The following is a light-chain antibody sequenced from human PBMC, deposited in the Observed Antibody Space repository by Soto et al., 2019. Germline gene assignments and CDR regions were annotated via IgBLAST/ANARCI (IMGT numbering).Light chain of an antibody. CDR2: DAS. CDR1: QSISSS. CDR3: QQYNNYYT. V-gene: IGKV1-5*01. J-gene: IGKJ2*01. Sequence: DIQMTQSPSTLSASVGDRVTITCRASQSISSSLAWYQQKPGKAPKFLIYDASTLESGVPSRFSGSGSGTEFTLTISSLQPDDFATYYCQQYNNYYTCGQGTKLEIK.